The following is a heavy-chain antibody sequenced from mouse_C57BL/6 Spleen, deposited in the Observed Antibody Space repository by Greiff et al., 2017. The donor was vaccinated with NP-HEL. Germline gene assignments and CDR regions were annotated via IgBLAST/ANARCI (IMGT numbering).Heavy chain of an antibody. CDR3: AREVYGSSLFFDY. CDR1: GYAFTNYL. Sequence: QVQLKESGAELVRPGTSVKVSCKASGYAFTNYLIEWVKQRPGQGLEWIGVINPGSGGTNYNEKFKGKATLTADKSSSTAYMQLSSLTSEDSAVYFCAREVYGSSLFFDYWGQGTTLTVSS. CDR2: INPGSGGT. D-gene: IGHD1-1*01. V-gene: IGHV1-54*01. J-gene: IGHJ2*01.